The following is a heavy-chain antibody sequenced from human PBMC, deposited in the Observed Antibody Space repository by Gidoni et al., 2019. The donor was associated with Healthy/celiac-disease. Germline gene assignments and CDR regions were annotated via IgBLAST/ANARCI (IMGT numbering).Heavy chain of an antibody. CDR3: AKSQLLRVVIITLDY. D-gene: IGHD3-3*01. J-gene: IGHJ4*02. Sequence: QVQLVESGGGVVQPGRSLRLSCAASGFTFRSYGMHWVRQAPGKGLEWVAVISYDGSNKYYADSVKGRFTISRDNSKNTLYLQMNSLRAEDTAVYYCAKSQLLRVVIITLDYWGQGTLVTVSS. CDR1: GFTFRSYG. CDR2: ISYDGSNK. V-gene: IGHV3-30*18.